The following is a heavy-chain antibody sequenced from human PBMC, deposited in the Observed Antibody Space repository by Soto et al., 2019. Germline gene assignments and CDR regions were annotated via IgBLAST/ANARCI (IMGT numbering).Heavy chain of an antibody. CDR3: ATTGPY. J-gene: IGHJ4*02. CDR1: GFTFSSYG. V-gene: IGHV3-33*01. Sequence: GGSLRISCAASGFTFSSYGMHWVLQAPGKGLEWVAVIWFDGSNKFYADSVKGRFTISRDNSKNTVSLQMNSLRDEDSAAYYCATTGPYWGQGTLVTVSS. CDR2: IWFDGSNK.